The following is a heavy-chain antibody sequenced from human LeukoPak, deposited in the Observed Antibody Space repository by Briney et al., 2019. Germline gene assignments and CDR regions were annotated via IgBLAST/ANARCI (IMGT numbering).Heavy chain of an antibody. D-gene: IGHD3-22*01. J-gene: IGHJ4*02. CDR2: ISGSGGST. Sequence: GGSLRLSCAASGFTISSYAMSWVRQAPGKGLEWVSAISGSGGSTYYADSVKGRFTISRDNSKNTLYLQMNSLRAEDTAVYYCAKRGGYYDSSGYVDYWGQGTLVTVSS. CDR1: GFTISSYA. V-gene: IGHV3-23*01. CDR3: AKRGGYYDSSGYVDY.